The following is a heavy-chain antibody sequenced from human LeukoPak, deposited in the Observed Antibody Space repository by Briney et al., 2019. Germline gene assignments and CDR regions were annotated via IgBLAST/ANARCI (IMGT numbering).Heavy chain of an antibody. D-gene: IGHD2-2*01. CDR1: GGSISSHY. V-gene: IGHV4-59*11. Sequence: SETLSLTCTVSGGSISSHYWSWIRQPPGKGLEWIGYIYYSGSTNYNPSLKSRVTISVDTSKNQFSLKLSSATAADTAVYYCARDPGIGYCSSTSCPDAFDIWGQGTMVTVSS. CDR2: IYYSGST. J-gene: IGHJ3*02. CDR3: ARDPGIGYCSSTSCPDAFDI.